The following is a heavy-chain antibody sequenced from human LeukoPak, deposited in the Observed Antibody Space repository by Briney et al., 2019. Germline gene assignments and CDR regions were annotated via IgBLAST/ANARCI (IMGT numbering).Heavy chain of an antibody. CDR3: ARDAPDYDFWSGLSPRAFDI. J-gene: IGHJ3*02. D-gene: IGHD3-3*01. Sequence: SETLSLTCTVSGYSIYSGYYWGWIRQPPGKGLEWIGSIHHSGSTYYNPSLKSRVTISVDTSKNQFSLKLSSVTAADTAVYYCARDAPDYDFWSGLSPRAFDIWGQGTMVTVSS. CDR2: IHHSGST. CDR1: GYSIYSGYY. V-gene: IGHV4-38-2*02.